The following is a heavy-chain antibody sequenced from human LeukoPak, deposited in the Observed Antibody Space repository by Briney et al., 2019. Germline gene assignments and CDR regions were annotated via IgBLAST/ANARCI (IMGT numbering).Heavy chain of an antibody. CDR1: GYTFSRYG. D-gene: IGHD3-10*01. J-gene: IGHJ4*02. V-gene: IGHV1-18*01. CDR2: ISGYNGHT. CDR3: ARGQTNRLLWVGELVSNINPFDY. Sequence: ASVKVSCKASGYTFSRYGISWVRQAPGQGREWMGWISGYNGHTKYAQKVQGRVTMSTDTSTSTVYMELRSLISDDTGVYYCARGQTNRLLWVGELVSNINPFDYWGQGTLVTVSS.